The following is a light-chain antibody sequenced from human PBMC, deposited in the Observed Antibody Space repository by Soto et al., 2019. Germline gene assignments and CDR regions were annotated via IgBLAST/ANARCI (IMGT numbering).Light chain of an antibody. CDR2: DES. V-gene: IGKV3-11*01. CDR1: QSISNY. CDR3: QKRSDGLFT. J-gene: IGKJ3*01. Sequence: LLTQSPATLSLSAGDRARLACRGSQSISNYLGWSQQNTGQAPRILIYDESNRATGIPTRLSGSGSGTDLNLTISKLEPDDFAVYFCQKRSDGLFTCGPGTKVDIK.